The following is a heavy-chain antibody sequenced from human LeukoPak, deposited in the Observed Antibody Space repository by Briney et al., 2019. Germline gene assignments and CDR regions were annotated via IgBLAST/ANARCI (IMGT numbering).Heavy chain of an antibody. CDR1: GFTFSSYA. V-gene: IGHV3-23*01. Sequence: PGGSLRLSCAASGFTFSSYAMSWVRQAPGKGPEWVSAISGSGGSTYYADSVKGRFTISRDNSKNTLYLQMNSLRAEDTAVYYCAKDLQRDYGDYNEYFQHWGQGTLVTVSS. CDR3: AKDLQRDYGDYNEYFQH. J-gene: IGHJ1*01. D-gene: IGHD4-17*01. CDR2: ISGSGGST.